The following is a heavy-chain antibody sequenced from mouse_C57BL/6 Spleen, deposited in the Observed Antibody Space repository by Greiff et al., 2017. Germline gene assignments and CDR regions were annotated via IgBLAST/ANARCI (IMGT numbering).Heavy chain of an antibody. Sequence: QVQLQQSGPGLVQPSQSLSITCTVSGFSLTSYGVHWVRQSPGAGLEWLGVIWSGGSTDYNAAFISKLSISKDNSKSHVFFKMNILQADDTAIYYCARTDYGNYGYFDYWGQGTTLTVSS. D-gene: IGHD2-1*01. CDR3: ARTDYGNYGYFDY. V-gene: IGHV2-2*01. CDR1: GFSLTSYG. J-gene: IGHJ2*01. CDR2: IWSGGST.